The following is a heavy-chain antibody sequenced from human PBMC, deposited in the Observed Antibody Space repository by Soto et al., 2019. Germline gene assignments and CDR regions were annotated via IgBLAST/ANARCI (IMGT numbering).Heavy chain of an antibody. CDR3: ATWRHYSGSYCFDY. CDR1: GGTLNTYT. D-gene: IGHD1-26*01. Sequence: SVKVSCKASGGTLNTYTINWVRQAPGRRLEWVGQIVPMYDSMNYAENFQGRVTITADKSTKTSFMELTSLKSEDTALYFCATWRHYSGSYCFDYWGQGTLVTVSS. J-gene: IGHJ4*02. CDR2: IVPMYDSM. V-gene: IGHV1-69*06.